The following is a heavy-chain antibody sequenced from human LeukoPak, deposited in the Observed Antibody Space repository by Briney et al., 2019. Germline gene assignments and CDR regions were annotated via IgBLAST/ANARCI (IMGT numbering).Heavy chain of an antibody. CDR2: ISSSGSTI. CDR3: ARGDYVWGSYRYTRGFDY. D-gene: IGHD3-16*02. CDR1: GFTFSDYY. V-gene: IGHV3-11*01. Sequence: GGSLRLSCAASGFTFSDYYMSWIRQAPGKGLEWVSYISSSGSTIYYADSVKGRFTISRDNAKNSLYLQMNSLRAADTAVYYCARGDYVWGSYRYTRGFDYWGQGTLVTVSS. J-gene: IGHJ4*02.